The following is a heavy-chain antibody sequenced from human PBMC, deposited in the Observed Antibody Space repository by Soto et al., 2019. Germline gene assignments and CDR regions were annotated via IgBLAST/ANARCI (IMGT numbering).Heavy chain of an antibody. CDR2: INPSGGST. CDR3: TRAPSYGAFDI. D-gene: IGHD4-17*01. CDR1: GYTFTSYY. Sequence: ASVKVSCKASGYTFTSYYIHWVRQAPGQGLEWMGIINPSGGSTTYAQKFQGRVTMTRDTSTSAVYMELSSLRSEDTAVYYCTRAPSYGAFDIWGQGTMVTVSS. J-gene: IGHJ3*02. V-gene: IGHV1-46*03.